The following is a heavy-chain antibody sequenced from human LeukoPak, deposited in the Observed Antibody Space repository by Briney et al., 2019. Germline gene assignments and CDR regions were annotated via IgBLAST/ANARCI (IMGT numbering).Heavy chain of an antibody. Sequence: SVKVSCKASGGTFSSYAISWVRQAPGQGLEWMGGIIPIFGTANYAQKFQGRVTITADESTSTAYMELSSLRSEDTAVYYCARKVGANLGAFDIWGQGTMVTVSS. D-gene: IGHD1-26*01. J-gene: IGHJ3*02. CDR1: GGTFSSYA. CDR2: IIPIFGTA. CDR3: ARKVGANLGAFDI. V-gene: IGHV1-69*13.